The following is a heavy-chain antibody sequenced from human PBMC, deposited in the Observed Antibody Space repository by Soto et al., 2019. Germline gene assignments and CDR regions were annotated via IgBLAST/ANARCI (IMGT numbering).Heavy chain of an antibody. V-gene: IGHV4-30-2*06. D-gene: IGHD5-12*01. CDR3: ARGGGYDSFDY. Sequence: TLSLSCTVSGDTMWYGGVAWIWLRQSPGRGLEWIGYISHLENTYFHPSFKSRLTMSIDRTRNQFSLKLSSVTAADMAVYYCARGGGYDSFDYWGQGVLVTGS. CDR2: ISHLENT. J-gene: IGHJ4*02. CDR1: GDTMWYGGVA.